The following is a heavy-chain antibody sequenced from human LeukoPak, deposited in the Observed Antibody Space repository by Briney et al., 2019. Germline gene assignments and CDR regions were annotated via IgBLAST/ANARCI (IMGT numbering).Heavy chain of an antibody. D-gene: IGHD3-16*01. CDR1: GFSFSTST. CDR3: ARDGGFGGPGGDNWFDS. CDR2: ISYDGSTK. V-gene: IGHV3-30*04. J-gene: IGHJ5*01. Sequence: GRSLRLSCAASGFSFSTSTMHWVRQAPGKGLEWVALISYDGSTKFYGDSVKGRFTLSRDNSKNTLYLQMNSLRPEDTAVYYCARDGGFGGPGGDNWFDSWGQGALVTVSS.